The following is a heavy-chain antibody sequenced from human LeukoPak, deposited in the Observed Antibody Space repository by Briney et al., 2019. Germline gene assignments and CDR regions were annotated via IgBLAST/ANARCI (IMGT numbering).Heavy chain of an antibody. CDR1: GFTFSSYS. D-gene: IGHD5-18*01. V-gene: IGHV3-21*01. CDR3: AREGATASSGYFFDY. Sequence: GGSLRLSCAASGFTFSSYSMNWVRQAPGKGLEWVSSISSSSSSIYYADSVKGRFTISRDSAKKSLYLQMNSLRAEDTAVYYCAREGATASSGYFFDYWGQGSLVTVSS. CDR2: ISSSSSSI. J-gene: IGHJ4*02.